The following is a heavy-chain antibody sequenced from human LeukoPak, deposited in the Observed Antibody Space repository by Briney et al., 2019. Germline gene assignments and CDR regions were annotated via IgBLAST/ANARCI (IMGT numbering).Heavy chain of an antibody. Sequence: PGGSLRLSCAASGFTFSSYSMNWVRQAPGKGLEWVSYISSSSSTIYYADSVKGRFTISRDNAKNSLYLQMNSLRAEDTAVYYCAPIHYDFWSGPDYWGQGTLVTISS. V-gene: IGHV3-48*01. CDR3: APIHYDFWSGPDY. CDR2: ISSSSSTI. CDR1: GFTFSSYS. D-gene: IGHD3-3*01. J-gene: IGHJ4*02.